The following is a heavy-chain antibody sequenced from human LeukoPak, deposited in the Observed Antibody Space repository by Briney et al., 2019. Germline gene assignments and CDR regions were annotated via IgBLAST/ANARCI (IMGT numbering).Heavy chain of an antibody. CDR1: GGSISSGSYY. J-gene: IGHJ4*02. V-gene: IGHV4-61*02. Sequence: SSETLSLTCTVSGGSISSGSYYWSWIRQPAGKGLEWIGRIYTSGSTNYNPSLKSRVTISVDTSKNQFSLKLSSVTAADTAVYYCARSLENYYDSSGYFDYWGQGTLVTVSS. CDR3: ARSLENYYDSSGYFDY. D-gene: IGHD3-22*01. CDR2: IYTSGST.